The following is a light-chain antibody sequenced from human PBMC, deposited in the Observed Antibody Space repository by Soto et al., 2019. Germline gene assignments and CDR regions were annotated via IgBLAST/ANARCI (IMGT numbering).Light chain of an antibody. Sequence: QSALTQPASVSGSPGQSITISCTGTSSDVGGYHYVSWYQQHPGKAPKLMIYDVSNRPSGVSNRFSGSKSGNTASLTISGLQAEDEADYYCSSYTSSSTRGVVFGGGTKLTVL. CDR2: DVS. CDR1: SSDVGGYHY. J-gene: IGLJ2*01. CDR3: SSYTSSSTRGVV. V-gene: IGLV2-14*01.